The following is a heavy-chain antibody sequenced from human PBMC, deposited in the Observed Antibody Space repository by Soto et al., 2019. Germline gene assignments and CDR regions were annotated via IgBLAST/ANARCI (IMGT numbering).Heavy chain of an antibody. Sequence: DVQLVESGGGLVQPGGSLRLSCAASGFYITNYWMTWVRQAPGKGPEWVANIKEDGSLKFYVDSVRVRFTISRDNAKNSVYLGMSRLRAEDTAVYYCVRDSYTAHWHTAGEDYWGQGTLVTVSS. V-gene: IGHV3-7*01. CDR3: VRDSYTAHWHTAGEDY. D-gene: IGHD2-2*02. J-gene: IGHJ4*02. CDR2: IKEDGSLK. CDR1: GFYITNYW.